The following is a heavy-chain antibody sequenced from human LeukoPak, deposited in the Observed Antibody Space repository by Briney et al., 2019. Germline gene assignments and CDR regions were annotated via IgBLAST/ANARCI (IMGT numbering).Heavy chain of an antibody. CDR2: INPSGSCT. Sequence: ASVKVSCKAFGYTFTRYYMHWVRQAPGQGPEWMGGINPSGSCTTYPQKFQGRLTLTRDMSTTTDYLELSRLRSEDTGVYYCASVNSVRDDAWWFTAWGQGPLVTVSS. V-gene: IGHV1-46*01. D-gene: IGHD5-24*01. CDR3: ASVNSVRDDAWWFTA. CDR1: GYTFTRYY. J-gene: IGHJ5*02.